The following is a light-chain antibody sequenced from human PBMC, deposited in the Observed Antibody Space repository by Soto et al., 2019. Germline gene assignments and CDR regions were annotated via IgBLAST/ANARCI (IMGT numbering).Light chain of an antibody. V-gene: IGKV3-20*01. CDR3: QQYSSSPPIT. J-gene: IGKJ5*01. Sequence: EIVLTQSPGTLSLSPGERATLSCGASQSVSSNYLAWYQQKPGQAPRPLIYAASSRATGIPDRFSGSGSGTDFTLTISRLEPEDFAVYYCQQYSSSPPITFGQGTRLEIK. CDR1: QSVSSNY. CDR2: AAS.